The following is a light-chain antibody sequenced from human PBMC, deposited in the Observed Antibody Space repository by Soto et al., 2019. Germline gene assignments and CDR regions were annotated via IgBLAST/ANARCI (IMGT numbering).Light chain of an antibody. CDR1: QSISSNY. Sequence: EIVLTQSPGTLSLSAGERATLSCRASQSISSNYLAWYQRKPGQAPRLLIFGASYRATGIPDRFSGSGSGTDFTLTISRLEPEDFAVYYCQQYRSSPPEFTFGPGTTVDIK. J-gene: IGKJ3*01. CDR3: QQYRSSPPEFT. V-gene: IGKV3-20*01. CDR2: GAS.